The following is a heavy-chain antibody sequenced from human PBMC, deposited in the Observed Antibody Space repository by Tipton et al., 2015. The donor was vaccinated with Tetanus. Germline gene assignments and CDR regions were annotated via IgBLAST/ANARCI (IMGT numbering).Heavy chain of an antibody. CDR2: VYYSGGT. V-gene: IGHV4-61*01. CDR1: GGSVSSGNYY. Sequence: TLSLTCTVSGGSVSSGNYYWSWIRQPPGKELEWIGYVYYSGGTNYNPSLKSRVTISVDTSKNQFSLKLISVTAADTAVYYCARHDTFIWFGQFGAFDIWGQGTMVTVSS. CDR3: ARHDTFIWFGQFGAFDI. J-gene: IGHJ3*02. D-gene: IGHD3-10*01.